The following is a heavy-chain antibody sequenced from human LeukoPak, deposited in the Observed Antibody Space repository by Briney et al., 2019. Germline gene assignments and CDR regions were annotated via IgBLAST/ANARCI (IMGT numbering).Heavy chain of an antibody. V-gene: IGHV3-7*01. CDR1: GFTFSDYY. D-gene: IGHD3-22*01. Sequence: GGSLRLSCAASGFTFSDYYMSWIRQAPGKGLEWVANIKQDGSEKYYVDSVKGRFTISRDNAKNSLYLQMNSLRAEDTAVYYCAREKTQVRYDSSGYYLDYWGQGTLVTVSS. CDR2: IKQDGSEK. J-gene: IGHJ4*02. CDR3: AREKTQVRYDSSGYYLDY.